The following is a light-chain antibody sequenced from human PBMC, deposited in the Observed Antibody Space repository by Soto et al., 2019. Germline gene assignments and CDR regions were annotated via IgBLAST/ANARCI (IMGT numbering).Light chain of an antibody. CDR3: AVWDASWTAWV. Sequence: QSALTQPHSASGTPGQSLTISCAGSSSNIGSHYVYWYQHLPGTTPKLLIFRDGHRPSVVADRFFGSMTVTTASLAISGVRSEDDDHYYCAVWDASWTAWVFGGGTKLTVL. CDR2: RDG. CDR1: SSNIGSHY. J-gene: IGLJ3*02. V-gene: IGLV1-47*01.